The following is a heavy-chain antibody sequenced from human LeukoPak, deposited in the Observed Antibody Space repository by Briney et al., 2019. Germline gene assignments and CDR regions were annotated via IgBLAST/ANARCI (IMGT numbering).Heavy chain of an antibody. CDR1: GFNFTRHG. V-gene: IGHV3-33*06. Sequence: GSSLRLSCGTSGFNFTRHGMHWVRQAPGKGLEWVAVIWHTSMSAFYSDSVKGRFIISRDNSRNTLYLQMSNLRADDTAVYYCAKELGVPAAGWQIQQWGLGTLVTVSS. D-gene: IGHD6-13*01. J-gene: IGHJ1*01. CDR2: IWHTSMSA. CDR3: AKELGVPAAGWQIQQ.